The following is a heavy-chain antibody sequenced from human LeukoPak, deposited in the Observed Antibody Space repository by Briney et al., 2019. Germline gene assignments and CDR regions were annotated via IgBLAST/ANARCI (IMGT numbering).Heavy chain of an antibody. J-gene: IGHJ4*02. CDR1: GFTFDDYA. D-gene: IGHD2-21*02. Sequence: GGSLRLSCAASGFTFDDYAMHWVRQTPGKGLEWVSGISWNSDNIGYADSVKGRFTISRDNAKNSLYLQMSSLTAEDTAVYYCARVGLGVVTALDYWGQGTLVTVSS. CDR3: ARVGLGVVTALDY. CDR2: ISWNSDNI. V-gene: IGHV3-9*01.